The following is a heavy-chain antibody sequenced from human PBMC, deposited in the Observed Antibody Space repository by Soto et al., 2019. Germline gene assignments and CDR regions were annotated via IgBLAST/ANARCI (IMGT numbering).Heavy chain of an antibody. CDR2: ISYDGSNK. D-gene: IGHD1-1*01. J-gene: IGHJ3*02. CDR3: AKDVTTGAFDI. CDR1: GFTFSSYG. V-gene: IGHV3-30*18. Sequence: GGSLRLSCAASGFTFSSYGMHWVRQAPGKGLEWVAVISYDGSNKYYVDSVKGRFTISRDNSKNTLYLQMNSLRAEDTAVYYCAKDVTTGAFDIWGQGTMVTVSS.